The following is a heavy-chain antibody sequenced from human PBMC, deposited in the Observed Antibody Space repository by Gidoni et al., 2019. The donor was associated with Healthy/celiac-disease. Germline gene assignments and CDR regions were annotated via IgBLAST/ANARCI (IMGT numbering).Heavy chain of an antibody. CDR1: GGTFSSST. V-gene: IGHV1-69*02. J-gene: IGHJ3*02. D-gene: IGHD7-27*01. CDR2: IIPILGIA. Sequence: QVQLEQSGAEVQKPGSSVKVSCKASGGTFSSSTICWVRQAPGQGLEWMGRIIPILGIANYAQKFQGRVTITADKSTSTAYMELSSLRSEDTAVYYCASLGAFDIWGQGTMVTVSS. CDR3: ASLGAFDI.